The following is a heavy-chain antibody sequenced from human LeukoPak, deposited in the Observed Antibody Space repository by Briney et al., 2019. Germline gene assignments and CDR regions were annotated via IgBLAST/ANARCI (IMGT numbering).Heavy chain of an antibody. D-gene: IGHD3-10*01. Sequence: SETLSLTCAVYGGPFSGYYWSWIRQPPGKGLEWIGYIYYSGSTNYNPSLKSRVTISVDTSKNQFSLKLSSVTAADTAVYYCAREASNTMVRGVITWFDPWGQGTLVTVSS. CDR3: AREASNTMVRGVITWFDP. CDR2: IYYSGST. CDR1: GGPFSGYY. V-gene: IGHV4-59*12. J-gene: IGHJ5*02.